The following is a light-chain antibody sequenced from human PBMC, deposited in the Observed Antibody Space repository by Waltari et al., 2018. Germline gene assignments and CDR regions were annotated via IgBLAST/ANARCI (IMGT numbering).Light chain of an antibody. CDR2: EVS. CDR3: SSYASSSTYI. CDR1: SSDLGGYNR. J-gene: IGLJ1*01. V-gene: IGLV2-14*01. Sequence: QAALTQSPSVSGSPGQSVTISCPGTSSDLGGYNRFSWYQQHPGKAPKLMIYEVSKRPSGVSDRFSGSKSGNTASLTISGLQAEDETDYYCSSYASSSTYIFGAGTRLTVL.